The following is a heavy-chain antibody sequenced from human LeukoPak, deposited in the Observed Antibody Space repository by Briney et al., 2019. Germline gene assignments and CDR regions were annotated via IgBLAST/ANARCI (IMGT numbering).Heavy chain of an antibody. J-gene: IGHJ4*02. CDR2: INPNSGGT. D-gene: IGHD3-10*02. CDR3: ARGLGGVRGVRAVDY. CDR1: GYTFTSYD. Sequence: GASVKVSCKASGYTFTSYDINWVRQATGQGLEWMGWINPNSGGTNYAQKFQGRVTMTRDTSISTAYMELSRLRSDDTAVYYCARGLGGVRGVRAVDYWGQGTLVTVSS. V-gene: IGHV1-2*02.